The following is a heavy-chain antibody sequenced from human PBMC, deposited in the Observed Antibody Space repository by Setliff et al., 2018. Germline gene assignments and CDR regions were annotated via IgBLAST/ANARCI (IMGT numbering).Heavy chain of an antibody. CDR3: ARGSVI. CDR2: SNQDGSEN. J-gene: IGHJ6*01. V-gene: IGHV3-7*01. Sequence: GGSLRLSCAASGFTFSIYYMGWVRQAPGKGLEWVANSNQDGSENYYVDSVKGRFTISRDNTKNSLYLQMNSLRVEDTAVYYCARGSVIWSQGTTVTVSS. CDR1: GFTFSIYY.